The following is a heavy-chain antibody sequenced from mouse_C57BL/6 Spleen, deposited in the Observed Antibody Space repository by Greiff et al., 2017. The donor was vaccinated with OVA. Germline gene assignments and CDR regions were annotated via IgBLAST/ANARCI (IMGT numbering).Heavy chain of an antibody. V-gene: IGHV1-69*01. D-gene: IGHD2-3*01. Sequence: QVQLQQPGAELVMPGASVKLSCKASGYTFTSYWMHWVKQRPGQGLEWIGEIDPSDGYTNYNQKFKGKSTLTVDKSSSTAYMQLSSLTSEDSAVYYCARPLGYDDLYYFDYWGQGTTLTVSS. CDR3: ARPLGYDDLYYFDY. CDR1: GYTFTSYW. J-gene: IGHJ2*01. CDR2: IDPSDGYT.